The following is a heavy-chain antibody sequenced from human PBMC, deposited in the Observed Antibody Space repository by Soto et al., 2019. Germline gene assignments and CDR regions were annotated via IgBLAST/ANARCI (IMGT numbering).Heavy chain of an antibody. CDR2: IDPSDSYT. J-gene: IGHJ6*02. D-gene: IGHD2-2*03. Sequence: GESLKISCKGSGYSFTSYWISWVRQMPGKGLEWMGRIDPSDSYTNYSPSFQGHVTISADKSISTAYLQWSSLKASDTAMYYCARHGGYCSSTSCYASPWDYYYGMDVWDQGTTVTFSS. CDR3: ARHGGYCSSTSCYASPWDYYYGMDV. CDR1: GYSFTSYW. V-gene: IGHV5-10-1*01.